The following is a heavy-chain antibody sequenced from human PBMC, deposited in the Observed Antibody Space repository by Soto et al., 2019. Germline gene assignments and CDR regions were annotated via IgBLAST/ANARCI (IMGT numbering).Heavy chain of an antibody. CDR3: ARLYYDILTGYPTNMDV. J-gene: IGHJ6*03. Sequence: SETLSLTCTVSGGSISSSSYYWGWIRQPPGKGLEWIGSIYYSGSTYYNPSLKSRVTISVDTSKNQFSLKLSSVTAADTAVYYCARLYYDILTGYPTNMDVWGKGTTVTVSS. CDR2: IYYSGST. V-gene: IGHV4-39*01. CDR1: GGSISSSSYY. D-gene: IGHD3-9*01.